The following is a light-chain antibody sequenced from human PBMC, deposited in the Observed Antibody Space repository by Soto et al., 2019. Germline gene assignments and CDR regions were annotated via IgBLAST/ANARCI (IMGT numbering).Light chain of an antibody. Sequence: QSVLTQPPSVSGAPGQRVTISCTGSNSNIGAGFDVQWFQQLPETAPKLLIYGNFIRPSGVPDRFSGSKSGTSASLAITWLQAEDEADYFCQTYDRSLSAWVFGGGTQLTVL. CDR1: NSNIGAGFD. CDR2: GNF. V-gene: IGLV1-40*01. J-gene: IGLJ3*02. CDR3: QTYDRSLSAWV.